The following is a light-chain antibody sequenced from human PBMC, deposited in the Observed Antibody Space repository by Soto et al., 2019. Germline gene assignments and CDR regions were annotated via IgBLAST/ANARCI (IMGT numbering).Light chain of an antibody. CDR1: QSISDW. J-gene: IGKJ1*01. Sequence: DIQMTQSPSTLSASIGDRVTITCWASQSISDWLAWYQQKPGKAPKLLIYRASNLESGVPSRFSGSGSGTEFTLTISSLQPDDFATYYCQQYNGYSRAFGQGTKVEIK. V-gene: IGKV1-5*03. CDR3: QQYNGYSRA. CDR2: RAS.